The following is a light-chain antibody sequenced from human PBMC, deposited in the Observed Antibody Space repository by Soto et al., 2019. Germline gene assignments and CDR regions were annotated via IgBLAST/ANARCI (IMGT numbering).Light chain of an antibody. CDR3: SSYTSSARV. J-gene: IGLJ3*02. CDR1: SSDVGGYNY. V-gene: IGLV2-14*01. CDR2: DVS. Sequence: QSVLTQPASVSGSPGQSITISCTGTSSDVGGYNYVSWYQQHPGKAPKHMIYDVSNRPSGVSNRFSGSKSGNTASLTISGLQAEDEADYYCSSYTSSARVFGGGTKLTVL.